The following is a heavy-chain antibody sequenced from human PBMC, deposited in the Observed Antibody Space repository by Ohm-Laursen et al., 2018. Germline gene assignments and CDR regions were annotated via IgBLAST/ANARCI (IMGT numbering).Heavy chain of an antibody. Sequence: SQTLSLTCIVSGGSISSYYWSWIRQPAGKGLEWIGRIYTSGSTNYNPSLKSRVTMSVDTSKNQFSLKLSSVTAADTAVYYCAREYPDFWSGYNDYWGQGTLVTVSS. J-gene: IGHJ4*02. CDR1: GGSISSYY. CDR3: AREYPDFWSGYNDY. V-gene: IGHV4-4*07. CDR2: IYTSGST. D-gene: IGHD3-3*01.